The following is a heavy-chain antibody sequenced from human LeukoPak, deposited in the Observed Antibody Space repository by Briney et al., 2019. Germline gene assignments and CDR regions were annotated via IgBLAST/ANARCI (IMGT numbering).Heavy chain of an antibody. CDR3: AREAAGTWWFDP. D-gene: IGHD6-13*01. CDR2: SSTYNGDT. J-gene: IGHJ5*02. V-gene: IGHV1-18*01. CDR1: GYTFTTYG. Sequence: GASVKVSCKASGYTFTTYGISWVRQPPGQGLEWMGWSSTYNGDTNYAQKVQGRVTMTTDTSTSTAYMELRSLRSDDTATYYCAREAAGTWWFDPWGQGTLVIVSS.